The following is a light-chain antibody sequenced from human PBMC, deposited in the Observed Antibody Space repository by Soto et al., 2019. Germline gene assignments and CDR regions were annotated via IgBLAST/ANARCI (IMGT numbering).Light chain of an antibody. J-gene: IGKJ5*01. CDR2: GAS. Sequence: EIEMTQSPATLSVWPAARASLXRRSSQSVSSNLAWYQQKPGQAPRLLIYGASARATGIPARFTGSGSGTEFTLTIRSLQSEDFAVYYCQQYNNWPPITFGQGTRLEIK. V-gene: IGKV3-15*01. CDR1: QSVSSN. CDR3: QQYNNWPPIT.